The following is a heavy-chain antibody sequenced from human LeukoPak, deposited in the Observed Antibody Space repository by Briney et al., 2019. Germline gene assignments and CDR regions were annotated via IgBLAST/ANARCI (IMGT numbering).Heavy chain of an antibody. CDR3: ARYLPAVDAFDI. D-gene: IGHD2-2*01. J-gene: IGHJ3*02. CDR1: GGTFSSYA. V-gene: IGHV1-69*05. Sequence: GASVKVSCKASGGTFSSYAISWVRQAPGQGLEWMGGIIPIFGTANYAQKFQGRVTITTDESTSTAYMELSSLRSEDTAVYYCARYLPAVDAFDIWGQGTVVTVSS. CDR2: IIPIFGTA.